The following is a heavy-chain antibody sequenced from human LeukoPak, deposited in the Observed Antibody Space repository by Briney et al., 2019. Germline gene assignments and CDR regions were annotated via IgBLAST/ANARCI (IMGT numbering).Heavy chain of an antibody. CDR3: AKSLYGSGSYYNWFDP. CDR2: INHRGST. J-gene: IGHJ5*02. CDR1: GGSFSGYY. Sequence: SETLSLTCAVYGGSFSGYYWSWIRQSPGKGLEWIGEINHRGSTNYNPSLKRRATISVDTSKNQFSLKLSSVTAADTAVYYCAKSLYGSGSYYNWFDPWGQGTLVTVSS. D-gene: IGHD3-10*01. V-gene: IGHV4-34*01.